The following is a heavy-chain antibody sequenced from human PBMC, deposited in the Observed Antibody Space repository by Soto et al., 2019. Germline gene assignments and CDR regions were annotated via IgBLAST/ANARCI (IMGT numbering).Heavy chain of an antibody. CDR2: SSNSGTFT. CDR3: ARSGDNYHLLDY. D-gene: IGHD1-1*01. J-gene: IGHJ4*02. V-gene: IGHV3-11*06. CDR1: GFTFSDYY. Sequence: QVQLVESGGGLVKPGGSLRLSCEGSGFTFSDYYMSWIRQAPGKGLEWISYSSNSGTFTKYADSVKGRFSISRDNTKNLLFLQMNSLRAEDTALYYCARSGDNYHLLDYWGQGTPVTVSS.